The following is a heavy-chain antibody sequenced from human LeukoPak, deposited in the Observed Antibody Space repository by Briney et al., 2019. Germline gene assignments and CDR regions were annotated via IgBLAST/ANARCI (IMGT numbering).Heavy chain of an antibody. Sequence: GGSLRLSCAASGFTFNSYEMNWVRQAPGKGLEWVSYISSSGSTIYYADSVEGRSTISRDNARNSLYLQMNSLRAEDTAVYYCARDFRRDYVWGSHRYTGPYWGQGTLVTVS. D-gene: IGHD3-16*02. CDR1: GFTFNSYE. V-gene: IGHV3-48*03. J-gene: IGHJ4*02. CDR3: ARDFRRDYVWGSHRYTGPY. CDR2: ISSSGSTI.